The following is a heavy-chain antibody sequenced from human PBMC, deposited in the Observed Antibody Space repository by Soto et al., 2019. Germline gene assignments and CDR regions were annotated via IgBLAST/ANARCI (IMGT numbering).Heavy chain of an antibody. CDR3: ARNFGGGAERVYDILTGSPMDV. CDR1: GYTFTSYY. D-gene: IGHD3-9*01. CDR2: IHPSGGST. V-gene: IGHV1-46*01. Sequence: ASVKVSCKASGYTFTSYYMHWVRQAPGQGLEWMGIIHPSGGSTSYAQKFQGRVTMTRDTSTSTVYMELSSLGSEDTAVYYRARNFGGGAERVYDILTGSPMDVWGQGTTVTVSS. J-gene: IGHJ6*02.